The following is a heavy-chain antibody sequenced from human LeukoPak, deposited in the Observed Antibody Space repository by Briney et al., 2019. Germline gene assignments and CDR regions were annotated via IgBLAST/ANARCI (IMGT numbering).Heavy chain of an antibody. CDR2: MNPNSGNT. Sequence: ASVKVSCKASGYTFTSYDINWVRQATGQGFEWMGWMNPNSGNTGYAQKFQGRVTITRDTSASTAYMELSSLRSEDTAVYYCARGGSTMVRGVIPPIDYWGQGTLVTVSS. CDR3: ARGGSTMVRGVIPPIDY. J-gene: IGHJ4*02. CDR1: GYTFTSYD. D-gene: IGHD3-10*01. V-gene: IGHV1-8*03.